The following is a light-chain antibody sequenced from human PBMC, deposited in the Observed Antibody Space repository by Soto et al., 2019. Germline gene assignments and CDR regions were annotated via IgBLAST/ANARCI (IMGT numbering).Light chain of an antibody. Sequence: DIQMTQSPSTLSASVGDRVTITCLASQIISSWLAWYQQRPGKAPKLLIYKASSLESGVPSRFSGSGSGTEFTLTITRLQPDDFATYYCQHYNSFSRTFGQGTKVDIK. V-gene: IGKV1-5*03. J-gene: IGKJ1*01. CDR3: QHYNSFSRT. CDR1: QIISSW. CDR2: KAS.